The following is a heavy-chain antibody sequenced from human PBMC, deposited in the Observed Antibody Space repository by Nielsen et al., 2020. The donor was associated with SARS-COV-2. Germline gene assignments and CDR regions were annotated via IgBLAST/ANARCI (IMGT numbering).Heavy chain of an antibody. CDR3: AKPENDYGDYVFDY. CDR1: GFTFSNYA. V-gene: IGHV3-23*01. CDR2: ISGSGIST. J-gene: IGHJ4*02. Sequence: GESLKISCAASGFTFSNYAMSWVRQAPGKGLEWVSLISGSGISTYNADSVKGRFTISRDNSKNKLYLQMNSLRAEDTAVYYCAKPENDYGDYVFDYWGQGTLVTVSS. D-gene: IGHD4-17*01.